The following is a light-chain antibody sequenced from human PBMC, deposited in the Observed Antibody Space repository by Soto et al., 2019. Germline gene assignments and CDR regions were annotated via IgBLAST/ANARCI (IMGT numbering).Light chain of an antibody. V-gene: IGKV3-15*01. J-gene: IGKJ1*01. CDR3: HKYSNTFRK. Sequence: EIVMTPSPATLSVPPVERATLSCRASQSVSTNFAWYQQRPGQAPRLLFYGASIRATGVPARFSGSGSGTEFTLTISNLQAEDSAVYHCHKYSNTFRKFGQGTKVDIK. CDR1: QSVSTN. CDR2: GAS.